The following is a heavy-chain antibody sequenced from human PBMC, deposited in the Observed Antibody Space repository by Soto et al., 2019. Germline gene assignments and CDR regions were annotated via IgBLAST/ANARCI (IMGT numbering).Heavy chain of an antibody. CDR2: INPNSGGT. V-gene: IGHV1-2*02. Sequence: GASVKVSCKASGYTFTGYYMHWVRQASGQGLEWMGWINPNSGGTNYAQKFQGRVTMTRDTSISTAYMELSRLRSDDTAVYYCARDIVVVPAPDYYGMDVWGQGTTVTVSS. CDR1: GYTFTGYY. CDR3: ARDIVVVPAPDYYGMDV. D-gene: IGHD2-2*01. J-gene: IGHJ6*02.